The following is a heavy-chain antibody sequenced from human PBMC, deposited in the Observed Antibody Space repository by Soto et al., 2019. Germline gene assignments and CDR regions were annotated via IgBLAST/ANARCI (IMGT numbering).Heavy chain of an antibody. Sequence: LSLTCTVSGGSISSGDYYWSWIRQPPGKGLEWIGYIYYSGSTYYNPSLKSRVTISVDTSKNQFSLKLSSVTAADTAVYYCATRDYGSGSYLYAFDIWGQGTMVTVSS. CDR1: GGSISSGDYY. D-gene: IGHD3-10*01. V-gene: IGHV4-30-4*01. J-gene: IGHJ3*02. CDR2: IYYSGST. CDR3: ATRDYGSGSYLYAFDI.